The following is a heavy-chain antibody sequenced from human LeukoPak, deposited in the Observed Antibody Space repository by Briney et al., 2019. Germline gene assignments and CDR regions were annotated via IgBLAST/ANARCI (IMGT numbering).Heavy chain of an antibody. V-gene: IGHV4-31*03. CDR1: GGSISSGGYY. CDR3: ARDSRPGDYSHPGDAFDI. D-gene: IGHD4-17*01. Sequence: SETLSLTCTVSGGSISSGGYYWSWIRQHPGKGLEWIGYIYYSGSTYYNPSLKSRVTISVDTSKNQFSLKLSSVTAADTAVYYCARDSRPGDYSHPGDAFDIWAKGQWSPSLQ. CDR2: IYYSGST. J-gene: IGHJ3*02.